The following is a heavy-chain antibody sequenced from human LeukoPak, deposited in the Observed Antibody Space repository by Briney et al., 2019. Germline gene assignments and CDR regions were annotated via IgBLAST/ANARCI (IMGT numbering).Heavy chain of an antibody. V-gene: IGHV4-34*01. CDR1: GGSFSGYY. D-gene: IGHD4-17*01. Sequence: PSETLSLTCAVYGGSFSGYYWSWIRQPPGKGLEWIGEINHSGSTNYNPSLKSRVTISVDTSKNQFSLKLSSMTAADTAVYYCARGNTVTTFGWFDPWGQGTLVTVSS. J-gene: IGHJ5*02. CDR3: ARGNTVTTFGWFDP. CDR2: INHSGST.